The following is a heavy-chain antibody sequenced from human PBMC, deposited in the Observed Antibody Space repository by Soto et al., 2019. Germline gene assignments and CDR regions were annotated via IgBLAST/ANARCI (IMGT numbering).Heavy chain of an antibody. Sequence: ETLSLTCTVSGGSISGSSYYWGWIRQPPGKGLECIGSVHYSGSTDYDPSLKSRVTISVDTSKNQFSLKLTSVTAADTAVYFCASFSGATYGDYGGGINYWGQGTLVTVSS. CDR1: GGSISGSSYY. CDR3: ASFSGATYGDYGGGINY. V-gene: IGHV4-39*01. J-gene: IGHJ4*02. D-gene: IGHD4-17*01. CDR2: VHYSGST.